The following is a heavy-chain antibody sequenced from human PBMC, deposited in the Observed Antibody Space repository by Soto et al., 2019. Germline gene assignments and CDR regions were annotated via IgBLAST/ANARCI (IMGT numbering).Heavy chain of an antibody. CDR1: GFTFSRYG. J-gene: IGHJ4*02. D-gene: IGHD6-13*01. CDR3: ARGFGDSWYRGFDY. CDR2: VPYDGSNP. Sequence: GGSLRLSCVGSGFTFSRYGMHWVRQAPGKGLEWMAAVPYDGSNPQHAGSVKGRFTIARDNSKNRLYLQMNSLRTEDTAVYYCARGFGDSWYRGFDYWGQGTLVTVAS. V-gene: IGHV3-30-3*01.